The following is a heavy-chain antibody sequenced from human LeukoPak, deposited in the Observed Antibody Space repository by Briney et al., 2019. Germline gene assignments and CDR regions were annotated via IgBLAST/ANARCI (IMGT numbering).Heavy chain of an antibody. J-gene: IGHJ4*02. CDR2: INHSGST. Sequence: KPSETLSLTCAVYGGSFSGYYWSWIRQPPGKGLEWIGEINHSGSTNYNPSLKSRVTISVDTSKNQFSLKLSSVTAADTAVYYCARTFRESYYDFWSGYSTLDYRGQGTLVTVSS. V-gene: IGHV4-34*01. CDR3: ARTFRESYYDFWSGYSTLDY. D-gene: IGHD3-3*01. CDR1: GGSFSGYY.